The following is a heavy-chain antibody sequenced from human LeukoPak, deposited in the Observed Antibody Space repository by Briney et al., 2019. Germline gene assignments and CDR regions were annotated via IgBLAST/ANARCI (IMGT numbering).Heavy chain of an antibody. V-gene: IGHV4-61*02. J-gene: IGHJ5*02. CDR2: FYTSGST. Sequence: NPSETLSLTCTVSGGSISSGRNYWSWIGQPAGKGLEWIGRFYTSGSTNYNPSLKSRVTISVDTSKNQFSLNLSSVTAADTAVYYCARVDGSCSGGSCPSGNWFDPWGQGTLITVSS. CDR1: GGSISSGRNY. CDR3: ARVDGSCSGGSCPSGNWFDP. D-gene: IGHD2-15*01.